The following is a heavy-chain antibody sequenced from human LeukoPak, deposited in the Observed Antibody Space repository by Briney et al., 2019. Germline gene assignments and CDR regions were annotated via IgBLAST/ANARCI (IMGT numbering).Heavy chain of an antibody. J-gene: IGHJ6*03. CDR1: GGSFSGYY. D-gene: IGHD3-10*01. CDR2: INHSGRT. Sequence: SETLSLTCAVYGGSFSGYYWSWIRQPPGEGLEWIGEINHSGRTNYNPSLKSRVTISVDTSKNQFSLKLSSVTAADTAVYYCARITMVRGVIKPYYYYYMDVWGKGTTVTVSS. V-gene: IGHV4-34*01. CDR3: ARITMVRGVIKPYYYYYMDV.